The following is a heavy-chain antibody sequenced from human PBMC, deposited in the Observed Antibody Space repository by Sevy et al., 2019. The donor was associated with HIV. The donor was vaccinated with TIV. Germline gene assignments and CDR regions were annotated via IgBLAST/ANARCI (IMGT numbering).Heavy chain of an antibody. CDR2: TYTSGST. D-gene: IGHD3-9*01. Sequence: SETLSLTCTVSGGSISSYYWSWIRQPAGKGLEWIGRTYTSGSTNYNPSPRSRVTMSVDTSKNKFSLKLSAVTAADTAVYYCAGDAEDIRYFDWLSTNYYWFDPWGQGTLVTVSS. V-gene: IGHV4-4*07. CDR3: AGDAEDIRYFDWLSTNYYWFDP. J-gene: IGHJ5*02. CDR1: GGSISSYY.